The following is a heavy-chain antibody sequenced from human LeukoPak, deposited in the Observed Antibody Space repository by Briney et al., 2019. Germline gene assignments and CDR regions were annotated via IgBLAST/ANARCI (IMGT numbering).Heavy chain of an antibody. D-gene: IGHD1-26*01. Sequence: PGRSLRLSCAASGFTFSSYGMHWVRQAPGKGLEWVAVISYDGSNKYYADSVKGRFTISRDNSKNTLYLQMNSLRAEDTAVYYCAKDSARMGADGSVYSWGQGTLVTVSS. J-gene: IGHJ4*02. CDR2: ISYDGSNK. CDR1: GFTFSSYG. CDR3: AKDSARMGADGSVYS. V-gene: IGHV3-30*18.